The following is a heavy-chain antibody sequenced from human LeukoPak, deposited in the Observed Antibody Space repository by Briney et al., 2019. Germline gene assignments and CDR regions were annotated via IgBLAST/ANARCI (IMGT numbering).Heavy chain of an antibody. D-gene: IGHD3-10*01. Sequence: ASVKVSCKAPGYTFTSYGISWERQAPGQGLEWMGWISAYNGNTNYAQKLQGRVTMTTDTSTSTAYMELRSLRSDDTAVYYCARPPAGGSGSYSYDYWGQGTLVTVSS. CDR2: ISAYNGNT. CDR1: GYTFTSYG. V-gene: IGHV1-18*01. J-gene: IGHJ4*02. CDR3: ARPPAGGSGSYSYDY.